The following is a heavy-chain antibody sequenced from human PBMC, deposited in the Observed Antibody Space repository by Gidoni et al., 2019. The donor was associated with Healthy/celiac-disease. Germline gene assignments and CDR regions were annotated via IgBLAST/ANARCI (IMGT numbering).Heavy chain of an antibody. J-gene: IGHJ5*02. CDR3: ARDYDSSGYYSTNWFDP. D-gene: IGHD3-22*01. Sequence: EVQLVESGGGLVQPGGSLRLSCAASGFTVSSYWMGWVRQAPGKGLEWVANITQDGSEKYYVDSVKGRFTISRDNAKNSLYLQMNSLRAEDTAVYYCARDYDSSGYYSTNWFDPWGQGTLVTVSS. V-gene: IGHV3-7*01. CDR1: GFTVSSYW. CDR2: ITQDGSEK.